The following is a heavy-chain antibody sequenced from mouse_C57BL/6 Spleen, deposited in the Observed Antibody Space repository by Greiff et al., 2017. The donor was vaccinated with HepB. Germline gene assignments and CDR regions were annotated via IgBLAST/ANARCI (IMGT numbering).Heavy chain of an antibody. Sequence: QVQLQQPGAELVKPGASVKLSCKASGYTFTSYWMQWVKQRPGQGLEWIGEIDPSDSYTNYNQKFKGKATLTVDTSSSTAYMQLSSLTSEDSAVYYCARSTYDGRDAMDYWGQGTSVTVSS. D-gene: IGHD2-3*01. CDR3: ARSTYDGRDAMDY. V-gene: IGHV1-50*01. CDR1: GYTFTSYW. CDR2: IDPSDSYT. J-gene: IGHJ4*01.